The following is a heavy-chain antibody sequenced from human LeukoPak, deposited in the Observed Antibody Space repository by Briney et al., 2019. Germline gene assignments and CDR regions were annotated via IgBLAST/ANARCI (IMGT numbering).Heavy chain of an antibody. Sequence: GGSLRLSCTASGFTFGDYAMSWVRQAPGKGLEWVGFIRSKAYGGTTEYAASVKGRFTISRDDSKSIAYLQMNSLKTEDTAVYYCTRGTMVRGVLTTSYYMDVWGKGTTVTISS. CDR3: TRGTMVRGVLTTSYYMDV. J-gene: IGHJ6*03. CDR2: IRSKAYGGTT. D-gene: IGHD3-10*01. V-gene: IGHV3-49*04. CDR1: GFTFGDYA.